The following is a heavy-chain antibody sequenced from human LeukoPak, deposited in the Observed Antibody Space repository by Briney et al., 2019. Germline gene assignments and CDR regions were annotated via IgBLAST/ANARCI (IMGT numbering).Heavy chain of an antibody. J-gene: IGHJ5*02. V-gene: IGHV1-69*04. CDR3: ARDFGYGDYLNWFDP. Sequence: ASVKVSCKASGGTFSSYAISWVRQAPGQGLEWMGRIIPILGIANYAQKFQGRVTITADKSTSTAYMELSSLRSEDTAVYYCARDFGYGDYLNWFDPWGQGTLVTVSP. CDR2: IIPILGIA. CDR1: GGTFSSYA. D-gene: IGHD4-17*01.